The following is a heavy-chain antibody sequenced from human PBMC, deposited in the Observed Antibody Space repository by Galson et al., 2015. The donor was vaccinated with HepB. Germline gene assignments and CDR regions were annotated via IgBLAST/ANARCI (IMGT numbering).Heavy chain of an antibody. J-gene: IGHJ1*01. V-gene: IGHV3-30*18. CDR2: ISYDGSNK. Sequence: SLRLSCAASGFTFSSYGMHWVRQAPGKGLEWVAVISYDGSNKYYADSVKGRFTISRDNSKNTLYLQMNSLRAGDTAVYYCAKEEIDYGDYAEYFQHWGQGTLVTVSS. CDR3: AKEEIDYGDYAEYFQH. CDR1: GFTFSSYG. D-gene: IGHD4-17*01.